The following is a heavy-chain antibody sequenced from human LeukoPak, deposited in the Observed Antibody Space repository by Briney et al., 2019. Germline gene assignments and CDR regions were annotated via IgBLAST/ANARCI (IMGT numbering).Heavy chain of an antibody. J-gene: IGHJ4*02. D-gene: IGHD3-10*01. CDR1: GGSISSGDYY. CDR2: IYYSGST. V-gene: IGHV4-30-4*01. Sequence: SETLSLTCTVSGGSISSGDYYWSWIRQPPGKGLEWIGYIYYSGSTYYNPSLKSRVTISVDTSKNQFSLKLSSVTAADTAVYYCARRGGSGSYYSIGYWGQGTLVTVSS. CDR3: ARRGGSGSYYSIGY.